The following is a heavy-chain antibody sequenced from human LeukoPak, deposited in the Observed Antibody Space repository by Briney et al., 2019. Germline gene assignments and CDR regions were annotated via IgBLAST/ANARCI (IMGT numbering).Heavy chain of an antibody. Sequence: SQTMSPTCTVSGRSISSGSYYWSWIRQPAGKGLEWIGRIYTSGSTNYNPSLKSRVTISVDTSKNQFSLKLSSVTAADTAVYFCARVHSGYDYRCYFDYWGQGTLVTVSS. V-gene: IGHV4-61*02. J-gene: IGHJ4*02. CDR2: IYTSGST. D-gene: IGHD5-12*01. CDR3: ARVHSGYDYRCYFDY. CDR1: GRSISSGSYY.